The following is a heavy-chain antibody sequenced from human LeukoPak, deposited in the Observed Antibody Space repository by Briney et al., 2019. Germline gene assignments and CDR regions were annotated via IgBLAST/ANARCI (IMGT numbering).Heavy chain of an antibody. CDR1: GFTFSSYG. Sequence: PGGTLRLSCAASGFTFSSYGMSWVRQAPGKGLEWVSAISGSGGSTYYADSVKGRFTISRDNAKNSLYLQMNSLRAEDTAVYYCARIGSSWYGPNWFDPWGQGTLVTVSS. CDR2: ISGSGGST. V-gene: IGHV3-23*01. D-gene: IGHD6-13*01. CDR3: ARIGSSWYGPNWFDP. J-gene: IGHJ5*02.